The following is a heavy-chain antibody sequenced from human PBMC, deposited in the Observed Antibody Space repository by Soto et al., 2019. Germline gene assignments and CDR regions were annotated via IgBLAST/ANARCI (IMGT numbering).Heavy chain of an antibody. CDR1: GLRFSSYG. V-gene: IGHV3-33*01. CDR3: ARELLYGSGSRDFHYYGMDV. CDR2: IWFDGSKQ. D-gene: IGHD3-10*01. J-gene: IGHJ6*02. Sequence: QVQLVESGGGVVQPGGSLRLSCAASGLRFSSYGIHWVRQAPGKGLQWVAVIWFDGSKQYYADSVKGRFNISRDNSKNTVYLQMNSLRADETAVYYCARELLYGSGSRDFHYYGMDVWGQGTTVTVSS.